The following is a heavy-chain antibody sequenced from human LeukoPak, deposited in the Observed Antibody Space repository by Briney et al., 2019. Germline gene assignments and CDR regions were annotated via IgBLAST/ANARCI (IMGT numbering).Heavy chain of an antibody. J-gene: IGHJ5*02. CDR3: ARLTSGDILTGYYLSWFDP. CDR2: IYPGDSDT. D-gene: IGHD3-9*01. CDR1: GYRLTSYW. Sequence: GASLKISCKGSGYRLTSYWIGWVRQMPGKGLEWRGIIYPGDSDTRYSPSFQGQVTISADKSISTAYLQWSSLKASDTAMYYCARLTSGDILTGYYLSWFDPWGQGTLVTVSS. V-gene: IGHV5-51*01.